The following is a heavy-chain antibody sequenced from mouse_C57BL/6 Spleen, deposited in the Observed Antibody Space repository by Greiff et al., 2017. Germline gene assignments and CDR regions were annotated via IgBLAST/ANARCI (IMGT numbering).Heavy chain of an antibody. CDR2: INPNNGGT. V-gene: IGHV1-22*01. D-gene: IGHD1-1*01. Sequence: EVQLQQSGPELVKPGASVKMSCKASGYTFTDYNMHWVKQSHGKSLEWIGYINPNNGGTSYNQKFKGKATLTVNKSSSTAYMELRSLTSEDSAVYYCARGMEYYGSVFAYWGQGTLVTVSA. CDR3: ARGMEYYGSVFAY. J-gene: IGHJ3*01. CDR1: GYTFTDYN.